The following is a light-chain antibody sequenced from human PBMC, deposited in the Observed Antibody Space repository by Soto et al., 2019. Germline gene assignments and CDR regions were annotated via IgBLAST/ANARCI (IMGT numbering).Light chain of an antibody. CDR3: QQYNNWPQT. CDR1: QSVTSY. J-gene: IGKJ1*01. CDR2: DVS. Sequence: EFGLTQSPATLSLSPGERATLSCRASQSVTSYLAWYQQKPGQAPRLLIYDVSNRASGIPARFSGSGSGTEFTLTISSLQSEDFAVYYCQQYNNWPQTFGQRAKVDIK. V-gene: IGKV3-11*01.